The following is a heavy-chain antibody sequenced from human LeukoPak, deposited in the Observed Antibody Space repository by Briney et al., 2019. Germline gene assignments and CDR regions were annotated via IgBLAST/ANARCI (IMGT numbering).Heavy chain of an antibody. CDR2: IYYGGST. J-gene: IGHJ6*03. V-gene: IGHV4-39*07. CDR3: ARDLYYDYVWGFYMDV. CDR1: GGSISSSNYY. Sequence: SETLSLTCSVFGGSISSSNYYWGWIRQPPGKGLEWIGSIYYGGSTYYNPSLKSRITISVDTSKNQFSLKLSSVTAADTAVYYCARDLYYDYVWGFYMDVWGKGTTVTISS. D-gene: IGHD3-16*01.